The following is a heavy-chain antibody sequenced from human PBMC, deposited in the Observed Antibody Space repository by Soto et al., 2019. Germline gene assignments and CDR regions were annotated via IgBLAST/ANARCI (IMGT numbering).Heavy chain of an antibody. J-gene: IGHJ6*02. CDR1: GGTFSSYF. V-gene: IGHV1-69*01. D-gene: IGHD6-13*01. CDR2: IIPVFGTA. Sequence: QVQLVQSGAEVKKAGSSVKVSCKVSGGTFSSYFINWVRQAPGQGLEWVGGIIPVFGTASYAEKFQGRVTIYVDESMSTAYMERSRLRSDDTAVYYCARETPSAAAAYYYYGLDVWGQGTTVTVPS. CDR3: ARETPSAAAAYYYYGLDV.